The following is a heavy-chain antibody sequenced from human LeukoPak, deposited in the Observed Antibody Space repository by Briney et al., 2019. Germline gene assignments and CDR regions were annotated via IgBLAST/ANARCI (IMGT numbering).Heavy chain of an antibody. D-gene: IGHD3-22*01. CDR3: AKDRPDYYDSSGYYLRGYFDH. CDR2: IRGSGIRT. Sequence: GGSLRLSCAASGFTFSSYGMIWVRQAPGKGLEWVSAIRGSGIRTYYADSVNGRFIISRDNSKNTLYLQMNSLRAEDTAVYYCAKDRPDYYDSSGYYLRGYFDHWGQGTLVTVSS. V-gene: IGHV3-23*01. CDR1: GFTFSSYG. J-gene: IGHJ4*02.